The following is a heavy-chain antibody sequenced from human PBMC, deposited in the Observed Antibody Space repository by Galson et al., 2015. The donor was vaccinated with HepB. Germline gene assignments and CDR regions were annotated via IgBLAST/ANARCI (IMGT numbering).Heavy chain of an antibody. J-gene: IGHJ3*01. CDR2: ITYGAATQ. Sequence: SLRLSCAASEFAFSAYTMHWVRQAPGKGLEWVAAITYGAATQVYADSVSGRFPISRDNSASTVSLEMDSLRVEDTALYYCVRYLIGTFAFDVWGQGTMVTVSS. D-gene: IGHD1-26*01. V-gene: IGHV3-30-3*01. CDR3: VRYLIGTFAFDV. CDR1: EFAFSAYT.